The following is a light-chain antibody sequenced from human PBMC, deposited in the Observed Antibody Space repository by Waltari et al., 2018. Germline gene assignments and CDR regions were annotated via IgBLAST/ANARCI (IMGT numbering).Light chain of an antibody. CDR1: QSLVYCDGNSY. J-gene: IGKJ1*01. CDR3: MQATHWPPWT. Sequence: DVVLTQSPLSLPVTFGQPASISCRSHQSLVYCDGNSYVNWCQQWPGQSPRRLIYKGSNRGSAVPHRISGSGACTEFTLKISRVEADDVGVYYCMQATHWPPWTFGQGTKVELK. V-gene: IGKV2-30*01. CDR2: KGS.